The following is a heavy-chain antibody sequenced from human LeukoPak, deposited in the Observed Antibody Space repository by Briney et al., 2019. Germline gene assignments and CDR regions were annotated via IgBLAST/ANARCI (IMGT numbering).Heavy chain of an antibody. CDR3: ARHRTTVKTPFDF. J-gene: IGHJ4*02. Sequence: PSETLSLTCTVSGDSVSSYYWSWIRQPPGKGLEWIGYISYSGITKYKPSLKSRVSISVDTSKNQFSLRLTSVTAADTAVYYCARHRTTVKTPFDFWGQGTLVIVSA. D-gene: IGHD4-17*01. CDR2: ISYSGIT. V-gene: IGHV4-59*08. CDR1: GDSVSSYY.